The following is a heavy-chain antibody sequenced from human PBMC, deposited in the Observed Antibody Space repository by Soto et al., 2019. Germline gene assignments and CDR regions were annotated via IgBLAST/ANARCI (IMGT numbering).Heavy chain of an antibody. D-gene: IGHD3-3*02. J-gene: IGHJ4*02. Sequence: SVKVSCKASGGTFSSYAISWVRQAPGQGLEWMGGIIPIFGTANYAQKFQGRVTITADESTSTAYMELSSLRSEDTAVYYCASGSSIRIYYFDYWGQGTLVTVSS. CDR2: IIPIFGTA. CDR3: ASGSSIRIYYFDY. V-gene: IGHV1-69*13. CDR1: GGTFSSYA.